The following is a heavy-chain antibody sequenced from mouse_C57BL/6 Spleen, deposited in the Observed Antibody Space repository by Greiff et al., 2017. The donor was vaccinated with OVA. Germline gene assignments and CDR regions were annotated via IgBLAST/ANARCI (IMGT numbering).Heavy chain of an antibody. D-gene: IGHD4-1*01. CDR2: ISYDGSN. Sequence: VQLQQSGPGLVKPSQSLSLTCSVTGYSITSGYYWNWIRQFPGNKLEWMGYISYDGSNNYNPSLKNRISITRDTSKNQFFLKLNSVTTEDTATYYCAREAGTSYWGQGTTLTVSS. J-gene: IGHJ2*01. V-gene: IGHV3-6*01. CDR3: AREAGTSY. CDR1: GYSITSGYY.